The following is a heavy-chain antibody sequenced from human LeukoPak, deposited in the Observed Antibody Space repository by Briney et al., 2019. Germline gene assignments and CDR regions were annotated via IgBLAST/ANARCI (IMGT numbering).Heavy chain of an antibody. CDR2: ISSSGSTI. V-gene: IGHV3-48*04. J-gene: IGHJ3*02. D-gene: IGHD3-22*01. CDR3: ASLFITMIVVVDDAFDI. CDR1: GFTFSSYA. Sequence: GGSLRLSCAASGFTFSSYAMSWVRQAPGKGLEWVSYISSSGSTIYYADSVKGRFTISRDNAKNSLYLQMNSLRAEDTAVYYCASLFITMIVVVDDAFDIWGQGTMVTVSS.